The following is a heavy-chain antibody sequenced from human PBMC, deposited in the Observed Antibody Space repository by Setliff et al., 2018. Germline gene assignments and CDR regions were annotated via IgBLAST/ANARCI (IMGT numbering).Heavy chain of an antibody. CDR1: GYTFASYY. D-gene: IGHD3-10*01. V-gene: IGHV1-46*01. J-gene: IGHJ4*02. CDR3: ARLFQGYDYYKKFDS. Sequence: GASVKVSCKASGYTFASYYMYWLRQAPGQGPEWMGIINIGGGSASYAQKFQDRVTMTRDTSVTTAFLELSGLTYDDTAVYYCARLFQGYDYYKKFDSWGQGTLVTVSS. CDR2: INIGGGSA.